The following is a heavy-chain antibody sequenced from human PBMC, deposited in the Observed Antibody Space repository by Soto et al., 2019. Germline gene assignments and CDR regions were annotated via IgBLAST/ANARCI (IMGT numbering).Heavy chain of an antibody. CDR3: AKNGHPPYYYYGMDV. CDR2: ISAYNGNT. CDR1: GYTFTSYG. J-gene: IGHJ6*04. Sequence: ASVKVSCKASGYTFTSYGISWVRQAPGQGLEWMGWISAYNGNTNYAQKLQGRVTMTTDTSTSTAYMELRSLRSDDTAVYYCAKNGHPPYYYYGMDVWGKGNTVTVS. D-gene: IGHD2-8*01. V-gene: IGHV1-18*01.